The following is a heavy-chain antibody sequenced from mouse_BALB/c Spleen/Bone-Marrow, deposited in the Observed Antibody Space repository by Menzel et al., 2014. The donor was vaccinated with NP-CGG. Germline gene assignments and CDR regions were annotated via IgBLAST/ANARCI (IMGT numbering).Heavy chain of an antibody. Sequence: EVQLQQSGAELVKPGASVKLSCTASGFNIKDTYMHWVKQRPEQGLEWIGRIDPANGNTKYDPKFQGKATITTDTSSNTAYLQVSSLTSEDTAVYYCASATTATYYAMDYWGQGTSVTVSP. D-gene: IGHD1-2*01. V-gene: IGHV14-3*02. CDR1: GFNIKDTY. CDR3: ASATTATYYAMDY. J-gene: IGHJ4*01. CDR2: IDPANGNT.